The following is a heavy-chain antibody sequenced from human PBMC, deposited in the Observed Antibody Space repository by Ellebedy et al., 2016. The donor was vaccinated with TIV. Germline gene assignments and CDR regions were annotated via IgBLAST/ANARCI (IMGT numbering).Heavy chain of an antibody. CDR3: SRSFVIGGMVVGY. CDR2: ISYDGSNK. D-gene: IGHD2/OR15-2a*01. Sequence: PGGSLRLSCAASGFTFGNYWMHWVRQAPGKGLEWVAVISYDGSNKYYADAVKGRFPISSDNSKNTLYLQMNSLRAEDTEVYYCSRSFVIGGMVVGYWGQGTLVTVSS. CDR1: GFTFGNYW. J-gene: IGHJ4*02. V-gene: IGHV3-30-3*01.